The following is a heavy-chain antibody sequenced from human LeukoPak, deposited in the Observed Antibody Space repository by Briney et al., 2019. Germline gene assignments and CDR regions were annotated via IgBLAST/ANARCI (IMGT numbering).Heavy chain of an antibody. CDR2: IRSDGSNK. CDR3: AKDETYYYGSGTQPPTSFDY. CDR1: GFTFGSYG. D-gene: IGHD3-10*01. Sequence: GGSLRLSCAASGFTFGSYGMHWVRQAPGKGLEWVTFIRSDGSNKYYADSVKGRFTISRDNSKNTLYLQMNSLRAEDTAVYYCAKDETYYYGSGTQPPTSFDYWGQGTLVTVSS. J-gene: IGHJ4*02. V-gene: IGHV3-30*02.